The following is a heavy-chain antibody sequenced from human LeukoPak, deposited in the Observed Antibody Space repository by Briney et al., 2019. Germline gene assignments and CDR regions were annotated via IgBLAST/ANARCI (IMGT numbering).Heavy chain of an antibody. CDR3: ASSFYYDSRDY. Sequence: SETLSLTCVVYGGSFSGYFWSWIRQPPGKGLEWIGEITPSGSTNYNPSPKSRVSISIDTSKKKLSLRLTSVTAADSAVYYCASSFYYDSRDYWGQGTLVTVSS. J-gene: IGHJ4*02. D-gene: IGHD3-22*01. V-gene: IGHV4-34*01. CDR1: GGSFSGYF. CDR2: ITPSGST.